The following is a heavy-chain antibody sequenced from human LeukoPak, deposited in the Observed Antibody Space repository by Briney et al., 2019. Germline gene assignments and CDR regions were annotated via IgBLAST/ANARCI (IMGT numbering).Heavy chain of an antibody. V-gene: IGHV1-2*04. D-gene: IGHD3-9*01. CDR2: INPNSGGT. Sequence: GASVKVSCKASGGTFSSYAISWVRQAPGQGLEWMGGINPNSGGTNYAQKFQGWVTMTRDTSISTAYMELSRLRSDDTAVYYCARDRRPMGYDILTGSLDYWGQGTLVTVSS. CDR1: GGTFSSYA. J-gene: IGHJ4*02. CDR3: ARDRRPMGYDILTGSLDY.